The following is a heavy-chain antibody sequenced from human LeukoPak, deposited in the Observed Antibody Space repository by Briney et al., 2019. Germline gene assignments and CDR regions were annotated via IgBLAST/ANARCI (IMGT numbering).Heavy chain of an antibody. D-gene: IGHD2-21*02. J-gene: IGHJ4*01. CDR3: ARDHPAYCGGDCLYYFDY. CDR1: GYTFTSYG. Sequence: GASVKVSCKASGYTFTSYGISWVRQAPGQGLEWMGWISAYNGNTNYAQKLQGRVTMTTDTSTSTAYMELRSLRSDDTAVYYCARDHPAYCGGDCLYYFDYWGHGTLVTVSS. V-gene: IGHV1-18*01. CDR2: ISAYNGNT.